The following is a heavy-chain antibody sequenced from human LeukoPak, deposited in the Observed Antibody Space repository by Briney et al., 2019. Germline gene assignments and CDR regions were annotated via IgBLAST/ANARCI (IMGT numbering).Heavy chain of an antibody. CDR3: ARDGRETTVVKDNWFDP. CDR2: IIPIFGTA. CDR1: GGTFSSYA. D-gene: IGHD4-23*01. V-gene: IGHV1-69*05. J-gene: IGHJ5*02. Sequence: SVKVSCKASGGTFSSYAISWVRRAPGQGLEWMGGIIPIFGTANYAQKFQGRVTITTDESTSTAYMELSSLRSEDTAVYYCARDGRETTVVKDNWFDPWGQGTLVTVSS.